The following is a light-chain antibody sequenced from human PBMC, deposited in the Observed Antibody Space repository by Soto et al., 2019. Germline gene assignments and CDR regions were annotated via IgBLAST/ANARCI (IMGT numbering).Light chain of an antibody. CDR2: DAS. V-gene: IGKV3-11*01. Sequence: EIVLTPPPATLSLSPVERATLSCRASQSVSSYLAWYQQKPGQAPRLLIYDASNRATGIPARFSGSGSGTDFTLTISSLEPEDFAVYYCQQRSNWPITFGQGTRLEIK. CDR3: QQRSNWPIT. CDR1: QSVSSY. J-gene: IGKJ5*01.